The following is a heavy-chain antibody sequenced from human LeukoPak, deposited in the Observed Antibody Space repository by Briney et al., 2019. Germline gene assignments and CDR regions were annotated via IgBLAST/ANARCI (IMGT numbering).Heavy chain of an antibody. CDR1: GFSFSIYS. V-gene: IGHV3-74*01. Sequence: GGSLRLSCAASGFSFSIYSMNWVRQAPGKGLVWVSRINRDGSSTSYADSVKGRFTISRDNAKNTLYLQMNSLRAEDTAVYYCARDKGIQTTPYDAFDIWGQGTMVTVSS. CDR3: ARDKGIQTTPYDAFDI. CDR2: INRDGSST. J-gene: IGHJ3*02. D-gene: IGHD5-18*01.